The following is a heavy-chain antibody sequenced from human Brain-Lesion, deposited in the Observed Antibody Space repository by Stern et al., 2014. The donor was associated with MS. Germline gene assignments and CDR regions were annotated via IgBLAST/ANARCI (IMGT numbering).Heavy chain of an antibody. Sequence: QLVESGGGLVQPGGSLRLSCAASGFTYTDYWIRWVRQAPGKGPEWVAVISNDGNHKYYAGSVKDRFTISRDNSKNTLYLQMNSLRVEDTAVYYCAKHLAERPFDYWGQGTLVTVSS. D-gene: IGHD1-1*01. CDR1: GFTYTDYW. CDR2: ISNDGNHK. V-gene: IGHV3-30*18. J-gene: IGHJ4*02. CDR3: AKHLAERPFDY.